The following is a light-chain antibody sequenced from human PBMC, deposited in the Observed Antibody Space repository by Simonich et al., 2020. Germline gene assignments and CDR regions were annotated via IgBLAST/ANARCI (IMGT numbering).Light chain of an antibody. CDR1: SSDVGGYNY. Sequence: QSALTQPASVSGSPGQSITISCPGTSSDVGGYNYVSWYQPHPGKAPKLIIYDVSKRPSGVSKRFSGSKSGNTASLTISGLQAEDEADYYCSSYTSSSTWVFGGGTKLTVL. V-gene: IGLV2-14*01. J-gene: IGLJ3*02. CDR3: SSYTSSSTWV. CDR2: DVS.